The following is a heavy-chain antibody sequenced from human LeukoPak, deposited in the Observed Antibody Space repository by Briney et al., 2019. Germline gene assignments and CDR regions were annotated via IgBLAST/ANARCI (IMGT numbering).Heavy chain of an antibody. CDR3: AKSRRGATPDAFDI. V-gene: IGHV3-30*18. J-gene: IGHJ3*02. Sequence: PGGSLRLSCAASGFTFSSYGMHWVRRAPGKGLEWVAVISYDGSNKYYADSVKGRFTISRDNSKNTLYLQMNSLRAEDTAVYYCAKSRRGATPDAFDIWGQGTMVTVSS. CDR1: GFTFSSYG. CDR2: ISYDGSNK. D-gene: IGHD1-26*01.